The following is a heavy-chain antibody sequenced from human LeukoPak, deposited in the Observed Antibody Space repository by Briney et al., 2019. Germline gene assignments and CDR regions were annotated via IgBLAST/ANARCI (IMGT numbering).Heavy chain of an antibody. CDR1: GGSFSGYY. J-gene: IGHJ5*02. Sequence: SETLSLTCAVYGGSFSGYYWSWIRQPPGKGLEWIEEINHSGSTNYNPSLKSRVTISVDTSKNQFSLKLSSVTAADTAVYYCARGYNWNYALRWFDPWGQGTLVTVSS. V-gene: IGHV4-34*01. CDR2: INHSGST. CDR3: ARGYNWNYALRWFDP. D-gene: IGHD1-7*01.